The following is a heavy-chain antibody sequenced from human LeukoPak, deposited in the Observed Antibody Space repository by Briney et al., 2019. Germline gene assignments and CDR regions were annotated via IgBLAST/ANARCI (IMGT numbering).Heavy chain of an antibody. D-gene: IGHD1-26*01. CDR2: IKQDGSEK. CDR3: ARTSGSYEAFDI. CDR1: GFTFSTYW. J-gene: IGHJ3*02. Sequence: GGSLILSCAASGFTFSTYWMSRVRQAPGKGLEWVANIKQDGSEKYYVDSVKGRFTISRDNAKNSLYLQMNSLRAEDTAVYYCARTSGSYEAFDIWGQGTMVTVSS. V-gene: IGHV3-7*01.